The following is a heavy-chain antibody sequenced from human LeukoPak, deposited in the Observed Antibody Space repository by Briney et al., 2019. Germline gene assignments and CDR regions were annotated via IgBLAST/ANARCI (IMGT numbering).Heavy chain of an antibody. CDR3: ARRSGIAVAGAFDY. CDR1: GGSFSDYY. J-gene: IGHJ4*02. CDR2: INHSGIT. D-gene: IGHD6-19*01. Sequence: SETLSLTCAVYGGSFSDYYWSWIRQPPGKGLEYIGEINHSGITNYNPSLMSRVTISVDTSKNQFSLKLSSVTAADTAVYYCARRSGIAVAGAFDYWGQGTLVTVSS. V-gene: IGHV4-34*01.